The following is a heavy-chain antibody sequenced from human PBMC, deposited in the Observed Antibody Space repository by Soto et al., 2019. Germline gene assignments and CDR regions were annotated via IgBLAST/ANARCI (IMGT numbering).Heavy chain of an antibody. CDR2: ISAYNGNT. CDR1: GYTFTSYG. V-gene: IGHV1-18*04. Sequence: ASVKVSCKTSGYTFTSYGISWVRQAPGQGLEWMGWISAYNGNTNYAQKLQGRVTMTTDTSTSTAYMELRSLRSDDTAVYYCARAHGDGYKYNWFDPWGQGTLVTVSS. J-gene: IGHJ5*02. CDR3: ARAHGDGYKYNWFDP. D-gene: IGHD5-12*01.